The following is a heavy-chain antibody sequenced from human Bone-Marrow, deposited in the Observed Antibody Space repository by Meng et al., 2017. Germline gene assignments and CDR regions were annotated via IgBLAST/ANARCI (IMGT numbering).Heavy chain of an antibody. J-gene: IGHJ4*02. CDR3: ARDADWVIFDH. CDR2: IATSGDT. D-gene: IGHD3-9*01. CDR1: RFTFSSYD. V-gene: IGHV3-13*01. Sequence: SCTASRFTFSSYDMHWVRHPPGKGLEWVSTIATSGDTYCPGSMKGRFTISRDDAKNTVYLQMNSLRAEDTAVYYCARDADWVIFDHWGQGALVTVSS.